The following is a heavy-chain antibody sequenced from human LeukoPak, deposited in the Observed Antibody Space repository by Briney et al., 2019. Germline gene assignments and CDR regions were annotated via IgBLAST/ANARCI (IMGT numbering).Heavy chain of an antibody. Sequence: GGSLRLSCAASGFTFDDYAMHWVRQAPGKGLEWVSGISWNSGSIGYADSVKGRFTISRDNAKNSLYLQMNSLRAEDTALYYCAKGYYYGSIDCGQGTLVTVSS. J-gene: IGHJ4*02. D-gene: IGHD3-10*01. CDR2: ISWNSGSI. V-gene: IGHV3-9*01. CDR1: GFTFDDYA. CDR3: AKGYYYGSID.